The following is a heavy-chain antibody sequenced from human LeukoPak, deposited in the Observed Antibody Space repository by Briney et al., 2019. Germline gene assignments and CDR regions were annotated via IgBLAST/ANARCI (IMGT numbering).Heavy chain of an antibody. CDR1: GFTFRICW. D-gene: IGHD3-3*01. J-gene: IGHJ6*03. Sequence: PGGSLRLSCAASGFTFRICWMTWVRQAPGKGPEWVATIKESESEGYYVDSVKGRFTVSRDNAKNSLHLHMNSLRAEDTAVYYCARVGADLTNYYIDVWGKGTTVTVSS. CDR3: ARVGADLTNYYIDV. CDR2: IKESESEG. V-gene: IGHV3-7*01.